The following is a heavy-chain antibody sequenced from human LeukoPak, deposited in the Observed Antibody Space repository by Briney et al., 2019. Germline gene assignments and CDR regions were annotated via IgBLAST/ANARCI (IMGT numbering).Heavy chain of an antibody. CDR3: ARSGSYFDS. V-gene: IGHV4-34*01. Sequence: PSETLSLTCAVYNGSFIAFYWSWIRQPPGKGLEWIGEINQSGTTNYNPSLKSRLTMLVDTSKNQFSLKLSSVTAADTAVYYCARSGSYFDSWGQGTLVTVSS. J-gene: IGHJ4*02. CDR1: NGSFIAFY. D-gene: IGHD1-26*01. CDR2: INQSGTT.